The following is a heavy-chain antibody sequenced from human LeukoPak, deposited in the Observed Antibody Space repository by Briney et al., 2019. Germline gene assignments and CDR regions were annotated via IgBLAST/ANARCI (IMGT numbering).Heavy chain of an antibody. CDR3: ARASTTTYYYYYYMDV. V-gene: IGHV1-2*02. CDR2: INPNNGGT. CDR1: GYTFTDYY. Sequence: ASVKVSCKASGYTFTDYYIHWVRQAPGRGLEWMGWINPNNGGTNYAQKFQGRVTMTRDTSISTAYMELSRLRSDDTAVYYCARASTTTYYYYYYMDVWGKGTTVTVSS. D-gene: IGHD1-26*01. J-gene: IGHJ6*03.